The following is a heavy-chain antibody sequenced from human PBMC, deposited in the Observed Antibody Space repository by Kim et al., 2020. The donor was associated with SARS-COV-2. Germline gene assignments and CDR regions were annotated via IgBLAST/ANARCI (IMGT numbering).Heavy chain of an antibody. CDR1: GFTFSSYA. D-gene: IGHD6-13*01. CDR3: ARSGQQLVLHY. J-gene: IGHJ4*02. CDR2: ISYDGSNK. Sequence: GGSLRLSCAASGFTFSSYAMHWVRQAPGKGLEWVAVISYDGSNKYYTDSVKGRFTISRDNSKNTLYLQMNSLRAEDTAVYYCARSGQQLVLHYWGQGTLVTVSS. V-gene: IGHV3-30-3*01.